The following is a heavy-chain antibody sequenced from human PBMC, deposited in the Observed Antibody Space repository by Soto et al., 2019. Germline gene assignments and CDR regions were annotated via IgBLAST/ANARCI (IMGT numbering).Heavy chain of an antibody. J-gene: IGHJ4*02. CDR2: IYYSGST. Sequence: SETLSLTCTVSGGSISSYYWSWIRQPPGKGLEWIGYIYYSGSTNYNPSLKSRVTISVDTSKNQFSLRLSSVTAADTAVYFCARLPRTTVAGTGTDFWGQGTLVTVS. CDR3: ARLPRTTVAGTGTDF. D-gene: IGHD6-19*01. CDR1: GGSISSYY. V-gene: IGHV4-59*08.